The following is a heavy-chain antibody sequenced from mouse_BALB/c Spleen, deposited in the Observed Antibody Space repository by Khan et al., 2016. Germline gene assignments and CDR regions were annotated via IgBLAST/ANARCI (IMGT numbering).Heavy chain of an antibody. J-gene: IGHJ3*01. Sequence: EVKLEVSGGGLVQPGGSMKLSCVASGFTFSNYWMNWVRQSPEKGLEWVAEIRLKSNNYATHYAESVKGWFTISRDDSTSSVYLQMNNLRAEDTGIYYCTSGFAYWGQGTLVTVSA. CDR3: TSGFAY. CDR1: GFTFSNYW. CDR2: IRLKSNNYAT. V-gene: IGHV6-6*02.